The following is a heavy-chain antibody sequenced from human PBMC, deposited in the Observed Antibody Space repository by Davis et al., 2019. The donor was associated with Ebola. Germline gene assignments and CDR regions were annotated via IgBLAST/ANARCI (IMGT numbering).Heavy chain of an antibody. Sequence: SVQVSCKASGGTLTSYAISWVRQAPGQGLEWMGGIIPLFGTANYAQKFQDRVTITADESTSTSYMELNSLRSDDTAVYYCARGGGGDSSGFQSWFDPWGQGTLVTVSS. J-gene: IGHJ5*02. CDR1: GGTLTSYA. V-gene: IGHV1-69*13. D-gene: IGHD3-22*01. CDR3: ARGGGGDSSGFQSWFDP. CDR2: IIPLFGTA.